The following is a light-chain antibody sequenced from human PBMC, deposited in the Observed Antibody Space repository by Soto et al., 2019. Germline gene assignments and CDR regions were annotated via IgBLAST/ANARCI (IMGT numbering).Light chain of an antibody. V-gene: IGKV3D-15*01. CDR3: QQYNNWPLT. Sequence: EIVMTQSPATLSVSPGERATLSCRASQNVNSNLAWYQQKPGQAPRLLIYDASARATGIPARFSGSGSGAEFTLAISGLQSEDVAVYYCQQYNNWPLTFGGGTKVEIK. CDR2: DAS. J-gene: IGKJ4*01. CDR1: QNVNSN.